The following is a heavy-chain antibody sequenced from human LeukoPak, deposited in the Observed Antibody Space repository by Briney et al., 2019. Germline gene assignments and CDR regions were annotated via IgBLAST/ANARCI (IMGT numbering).Heavy chain of an antibody. V-gene: IGHV1-2*02. CDR3: ARERNTRWGYYGSGSYYQNWFDP. D-gene: IGHD3-10*01. CDR2: INPNSGGT. Sequence: GASVKVSCKASGYTFTGYYMHWVRQAPGQGLEWMGWINPNSGGTNYAQKFQGRVTMTRDTSISTAYMELSRLRSGDTAVYYCARERNTRWGYYGSGSYYQNWFDPWGQGTLVTVSS. J-gene: IGHJ5*02. CDR1: GYTFTGYY.